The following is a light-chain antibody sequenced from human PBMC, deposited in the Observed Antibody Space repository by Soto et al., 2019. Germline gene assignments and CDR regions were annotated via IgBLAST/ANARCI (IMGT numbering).Light chain of an antibody. Sequence: QPVLTQPPSASGTPGQRVTMSCSGGSSNIGSNTVAWYQQVPGTAPKFLIYGNGQRPSGVPDRFSVSKSGTSASLAISGLQSEDEADYYCAAWDDSLNGVVFGGGTKVTVL. CDR1: SSNIGSNT. CDR2: GNG. CDR3: AAWDDSLNGVV. J-gene: IGLJ2*01. V-gene: IGLV1-44*01.